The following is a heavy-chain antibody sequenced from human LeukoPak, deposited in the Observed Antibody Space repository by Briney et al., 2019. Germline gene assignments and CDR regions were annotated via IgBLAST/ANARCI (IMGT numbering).Heavy chain of an antibody. V-gene: IGHV4-59*08. CDR1: GGSISSYY. Sequence: PSETLSLTCTVSGGSISSYYWSWIRQPPGKGLEWIGYIYYSGSTNYNPSLKSRVTISVDTSKNQFSLKLSSVTAADMAVYYCARHGASGSYLYYFDYWGQGTLVTVSS. CDR2: IYYSGST. D-gene: IGHD1-26*01. J-gene: IGHJ4*02. CDR3: ARHGASGSYLYYFDY.